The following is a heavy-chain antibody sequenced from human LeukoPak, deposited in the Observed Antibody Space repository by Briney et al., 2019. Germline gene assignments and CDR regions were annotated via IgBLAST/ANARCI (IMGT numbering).Heavy chain of an antibody. Sequence: GGSLRLSCAASGFPFSIYTMNGAPHAPGEGVEGVSYISSSSSYIYYADSVKGRFTISRDSAKNSLYLQMNSLRAEDTAVYYCARATIPTRPPTHYYMEACGKGDTVTVSS. CDR2: ISSSSSYI. V-gene: IGHV3-21*01. CDR1: GFPFSIYT. D-gene: IGHD6-6*01. CDR3: ARATIPTRPPTHYYMEA. J-gene: IGHJ6*03.